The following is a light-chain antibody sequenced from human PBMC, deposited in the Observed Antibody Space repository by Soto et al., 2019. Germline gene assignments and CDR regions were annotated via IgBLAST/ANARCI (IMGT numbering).Light chain of an antibody. J-gene: IGKJ2*01. CDR1: QSLLHSNGHTF. Sequence: DIVMTQSPLFLPVTPGEPASISCRSSQSLLHSNGHTFFDWYLQKPGQSPQLLIYWGSNRASGVPERFSGSESGTDFTLKISRVEAEDVGVYYCMQALQTPYTFGQGTKLEIK. CDR3: MQALQTPYT. CDR2: WGS. V-gene: IGKV2-28*01.